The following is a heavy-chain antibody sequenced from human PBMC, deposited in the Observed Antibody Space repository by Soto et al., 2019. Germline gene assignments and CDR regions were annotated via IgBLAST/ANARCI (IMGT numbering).Heavy chain of an antibody. J-gene: IGHJ3*02. V-gene: IGHV1-3*01. CDR2: INAGNGNT. Sequence: ASVKVSCKASGYTFTSYAMHWVRQAPGQRLEWMGWINAGNGNTKYSQKFQGRVTITRDTSASTAYMELSSLRSEDTAVYYCARDLAVAGMARLFLPGHDAFDIWGQGTMVTVSS. CDR1: GYTFTSYA. CDR3: ARDLAVAGMARLFLPGHDAFDI. D-gene: IGHD6-19*01.